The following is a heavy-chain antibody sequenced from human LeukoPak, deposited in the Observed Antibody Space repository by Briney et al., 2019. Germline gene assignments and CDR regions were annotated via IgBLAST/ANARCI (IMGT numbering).Heavy chain of an antibody. Sequence: GGSLRLSCAASGFTFSTYSVDWVRQAPGKGLEWISYISSGGDTRYYADSVKGRFTISRDDVKNLLFLQMNSLRAEDTAVYYCARTPGYCSGGNCYRYFQNWGQGTLVTVSS. CDR2: ISSGGDTR. J-gene: IGHJ1*01. V-gene: IGHV3-48*01. D-gene: IGHD2-15*01. CDR1: GFTFSTYS. CDR3: ARTPGYCSGGNCYRYFQN.